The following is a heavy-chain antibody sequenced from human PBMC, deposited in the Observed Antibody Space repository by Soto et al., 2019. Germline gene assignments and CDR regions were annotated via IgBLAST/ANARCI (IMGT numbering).Heavy chain of an antibody. CDR1: GGTFSSYA. V-gene: IGHV1-69*13. Sequence: SVKVSCKASGGTFSSYASSWVRQAPGQGLEWSGGIIPIFGTANYAQKFQGRVTIPANETTSTAYMELSSLTSEDTAVYYCARAIMYYYDSSGSVVSYYGMDVWGQGTTVTVSS. J-gene: IGHJ6*02. CDR2: IIPIFGTA. D-gene: IGHD3-22*01. CDR3: ARAIMYYYDSSGSVVSYYGMDV.